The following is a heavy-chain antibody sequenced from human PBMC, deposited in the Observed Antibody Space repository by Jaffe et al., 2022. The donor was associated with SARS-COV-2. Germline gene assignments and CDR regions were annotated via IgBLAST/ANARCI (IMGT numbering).Heavy chain of an antibody. Sequence: QVQLQESGPRLVKPSETLSLNCTVSGYSISSGYYWGWIRQPPGKGLEWIGNVYHSGNTYYSPSLKSRVTISVDTSKNQFSLKLTSATAADTAMYYCARDDGYYYDWGQGTLVTVSS. V-gene: IGHV4-38-2*02. CDR3: ARDDGYYYD. J-gene: IGHJ4*02. CDR2: VYHSGNT. CDR1: GYSISSGYY.